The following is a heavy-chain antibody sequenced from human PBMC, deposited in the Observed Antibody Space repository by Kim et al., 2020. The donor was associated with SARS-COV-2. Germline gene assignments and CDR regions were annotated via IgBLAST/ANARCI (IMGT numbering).Heavy chain of an antibody. V-gene: IGHV4-30-4*01. D-gene: IGHD3-10*01. Sequence: SETLSLTCTVSGGSISSGDYYWSWIRQPPGKGLEWIGYIYYSGSTYYNPSLKSRVTISVDTSKNQFSLKLSSVTAADTAVYYCARAPRDYGSGSYSSRYFDLLGRGTLVTVSS. CDR3: ARAPRDYGSGSYSSRYFDL. CDR2: IYYSGST. J-gene: IGHJ2*01. CDR1: GGSISSGDYY.